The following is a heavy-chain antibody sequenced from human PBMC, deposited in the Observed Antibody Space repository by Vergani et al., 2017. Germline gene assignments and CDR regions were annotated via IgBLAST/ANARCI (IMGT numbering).Heavy chain of an antibody. CDR3: ARDGIAAAGTSHYYYYYVDV. CDR1: GGTFSSYA. CDR2: IIPIFGTA. J-gene: IGHJ6*03. D-gene: IGHD6-13*01. Sequence: QVQLVQSGAEVKKPGSSVKVSCKASGGTFSSYAISWVRQAPGQGLEWMGGIIPIFGTANYAQKFQGRVTITADESTSTAYMELSSLRSEDTAVYYCARDGIAAAGTSHYYYYYVDVWGKGTTVTVSS. V-gene: IGHV1-69*01.